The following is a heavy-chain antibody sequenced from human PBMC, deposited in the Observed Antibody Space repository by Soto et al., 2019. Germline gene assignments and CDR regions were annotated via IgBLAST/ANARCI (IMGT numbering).Heavy chain of an antibody. V-gene: IGHV4-59*08. Sequence: SETLSLTCTVSGGSISSYYWSCIRQPPGKGLEWIGYIYYSGSTNYNPSLKSRVTISVDTSKNQFSLKLSSVTAADTAVYYCARRYGANFDYWGQGTLVTVSS. D-gene: IGHD4-17*01. CDR2: IYYSGST. J-gene: IGHJ4*02. CDR3: ARRYGANFDY. CDR1: GGSISSYY.